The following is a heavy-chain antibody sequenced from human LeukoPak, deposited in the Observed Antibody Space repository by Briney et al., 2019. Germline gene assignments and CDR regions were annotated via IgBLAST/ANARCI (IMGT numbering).Heavy chain of an antibody. J-gene: IGHJ5*02. V-gene: IGHV1-69*05. D-gene: IGHD2-2*01. CDR1: GGTFSSYA. CDR2: IIPIFGTA. CDR3: ARGVVPAAKGWFDP. Sequence: ASVKVSCKASGGTFSSYAISWVRQAPGQGLEWMGGIIPIFGTANYAQKFQGRVTITTDESTSTAYMELSSLRSEDTAVYYCARGVVPAAKGWFDPWGQGTLVNVSS.